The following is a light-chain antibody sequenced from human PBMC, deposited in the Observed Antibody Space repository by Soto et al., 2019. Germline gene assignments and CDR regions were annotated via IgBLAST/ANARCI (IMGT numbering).Light chain of an antibody. J-gene: IGKJ4*01. V-gene: IGKV3-15*01. Sequence: EIVMTQSPATLPVSRGERATLSCRASQSDRSNVAWYQQKPGQAPRLLIYGASTRATGIPARFSGSGCGTEFTRTISSLQSEDFAGYYCQQYNNWPLTFGGGTKVEIK. CDR1: QSDRSN. CDR2: GAS. CDR3: QQYNNWPLT.